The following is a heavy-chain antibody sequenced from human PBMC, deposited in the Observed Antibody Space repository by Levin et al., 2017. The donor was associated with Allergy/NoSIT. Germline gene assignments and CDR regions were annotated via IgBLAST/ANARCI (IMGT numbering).Heavy chain of an antibody. Sequence: GGSLRLSCAASGFTFSDYWMNWVRQAPGKGLEWVANIKYGGSEKYYVDSAKGRFTIFRDDGQNSLYLQMNSLKIDDTSVYFCTRGSSSSFDYWGQGTLVTVSS. J-gene: IGHJ4*02. V-gene: IGHV3-7*01. D-gene: IGHD6-13*01. CDR2: IKYGGSEK. CDR1: GFTFSDYW. CDR3: TRGSSSSFDY.